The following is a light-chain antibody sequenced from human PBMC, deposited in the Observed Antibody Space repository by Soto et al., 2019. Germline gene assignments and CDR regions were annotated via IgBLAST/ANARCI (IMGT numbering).Light chain of an antibody. CDR2: GAS. V-gene: IGKV3-15*01. CDR3: QQYNNWPPKFT. Sequence: EIVMTQSPATLSVSPGERATLSCRASQSVSSNLAWYQQKPGQAPRLLIYGASTSATGIPARFSGSGSWTEFTLTISSMQSEDFAVYYCQQYNNWPPKFTFGPGTKVDIK. CDR1: QSVSSN. J-gene: IGKJ3*01.